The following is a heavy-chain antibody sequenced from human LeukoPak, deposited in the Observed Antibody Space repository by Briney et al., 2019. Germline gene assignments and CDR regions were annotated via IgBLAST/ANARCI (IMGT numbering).Heavy chain of an antibody. V-gene: IGHV4-61*02. J-gene: IGHJ4*02. CDR1: GGSISSGSYY. Sequence: SQTLSLTCTVSGGSISSGSYYWSWIRQPAGKGLEWIGRIYTSGSTNYNPSLKSRVTISVDTSKNQFSLKLSSVTAADTAAYYCARDCGGDCGDYFDYWGQGTLVTVSS. D-gene: IGHD2-21*02. CDR2: IYTSGST. CDR3: ARDCGGDCGDYFDY.